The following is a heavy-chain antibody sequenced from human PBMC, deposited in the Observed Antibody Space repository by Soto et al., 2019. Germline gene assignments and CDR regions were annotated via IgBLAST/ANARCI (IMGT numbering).Heavy chain of an antibody. CDR3: TTGHCSSTSCYLYYYGMDV. V-gene: IGHV3-15*01. CDR1: GFTFSNAW. CDR2: IKSKTDGGTT. J-gene: IGHJ6*02. Sequence: RLSCAASGFTFSNAWMSWVRQAPGKGLEWVGRIKSKTDGGTTDYAAPVKGRFTISRDDSKNTLYLQMNSLKTEDTAVYYCTTGHCSSTSCYLYYYGMDVWGQGTTVTVSS. D-gene: IGHD2-2*01.